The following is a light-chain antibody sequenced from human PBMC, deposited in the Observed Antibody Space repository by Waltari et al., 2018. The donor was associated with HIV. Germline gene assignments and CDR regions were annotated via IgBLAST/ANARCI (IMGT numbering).Light chain of an antibody. CDR3: QQYYSAPWT. J-gene: IGKJ1*01. CDR2: WAS. V-gene: IGKV4-1*01. Sequence: DIVMTQSPDSLSVSLGERAAINCTSSQSVLSTSKHKSHLAWYQQKPGQPPKLLIYWASNRDSGVPDRFSGSGSGTDFTLTISSLQAEDVAVYFCQQYYSAPWTFGQGTKVGIK. CDR1: QSVLSTSKHKSH.